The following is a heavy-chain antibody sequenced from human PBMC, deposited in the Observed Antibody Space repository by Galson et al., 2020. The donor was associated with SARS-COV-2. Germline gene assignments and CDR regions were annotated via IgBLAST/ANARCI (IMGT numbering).Heavy chain of an antibody. CDR1: GFTFSAYA. D-gene: IGHD3-10*01. Sequence: QLGESLKIYCLASGFTFSAYAMHWVRQYPDRGLEWVAVLSYDGRNKYYDDSVTGRFTISRDNSKNTLYLQMSSLRADDTAVYYCVGVAYSCSGSPPGAFEIWGQGTKVIFSS. J-gene: IGHJ3*02. CDR3: VGVAYSCSGSPPGAFEI. V-gene: IGHV3-30*04. CDR2: LSYDGRNK.